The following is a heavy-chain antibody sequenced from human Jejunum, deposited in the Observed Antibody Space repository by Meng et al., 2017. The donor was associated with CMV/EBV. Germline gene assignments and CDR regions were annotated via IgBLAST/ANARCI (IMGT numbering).Heavy chain of an antibody. D-gene: IGHD4-11*01. CDR1: GGSFSRTSYP. Sequence: SGGSFSRTSYPWGWVRQSPGKGLEWIGSISYTGSTYYNPSLESRLTISVDRSKNQFSLRLTTATAADAAVYYCVRVDTMTTFLLDFWGQGTLVTVSS. J-gene: IGHJ4*02. V-gene: IGHV4-39*07. CDR2: ISYTGST. CDR3: VRVDTMTTFLLDF.